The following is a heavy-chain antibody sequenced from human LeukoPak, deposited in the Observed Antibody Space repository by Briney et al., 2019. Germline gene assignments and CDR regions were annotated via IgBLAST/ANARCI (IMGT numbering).Heavy chain of an antibody. Sequence: SETLSLTCAVSNYPITSDYYWVWIRQPPGQGLEWIGQIFHSGIAHYNPSLKSRVTMSVDTSRSQFSVNLNSVTAADTAVYYCGRAGFGTTYNRFYYYMDVWGKGTTVTVSS. CDR3: GRAGFGTTYNRFYYYMDV. V-gene: IGHV4-38-2*01. D-gene: IGHD3-16*01. CDR2: IFHSGIA. CDR1: NYPITSDYY. J-gene: IGHJ6*03.